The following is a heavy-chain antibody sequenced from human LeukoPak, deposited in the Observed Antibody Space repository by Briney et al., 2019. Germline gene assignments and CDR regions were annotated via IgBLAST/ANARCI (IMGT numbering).Heavy chain of an antibody. CDR2: IHNSGTT. CDR3: ARRYYYNLGSFPFDF. CDR1: GGPFSGYF. D-gene: IGHD3-10*01. J-gene: IGHJ4*02. Sequence: SETLSLTCAVSGGPFSGYFWSWIRQSSGKGLEWIGEIHNSGTTNYNPSLNSRVTISEGTSKSQFYLNLSSVTAADTAVYYCARRYYYNLGSFPFDFWGQGTLVTVSS. V-gene: IGHV4-34*01.